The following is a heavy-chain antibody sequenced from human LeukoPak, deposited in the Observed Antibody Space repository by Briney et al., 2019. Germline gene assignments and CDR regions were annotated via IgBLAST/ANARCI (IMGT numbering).Heavy chain of an antibody. CDR3: GAVSTWVYY. CDR1: GFSFNNYG. Sequence: PGRSLRLSCAASGFSFNNYGMQWVRQAPGKGLEWVAVISYDGSKKYYADSVKGRFTISRDNSKNTLNLQMNSLRAEDTAVYYCGAVSTWVYYWGQGTLVTVSS. J-gene: IGHJ4*02. V-gene: IGHV3-30*03. CDR2: ISYDGSKK. D-gene: IGHD6-13*01.